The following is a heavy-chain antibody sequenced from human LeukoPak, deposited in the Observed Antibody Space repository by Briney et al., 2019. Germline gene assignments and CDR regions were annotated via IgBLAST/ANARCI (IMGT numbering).Heavy chain of an antibody. J-gene: IGHJ6*03. D-gene: IGHD3-10*01. CDR3: ARVYGSVNYYMDV. Sequence: SETLSLTCTVSGGSISSSSYYWGWIRQPPGKGLEWIGTIFHSGSTHYHPSLNSRITISLDTSKNQFSLNLSSVTAADTAVYYCARVYGSVNYYMDVWGKGTSVTVS. CDR1: GGSISSSSYY. V-gene: IGHV4-39*07. CDR2: IFHSGST.